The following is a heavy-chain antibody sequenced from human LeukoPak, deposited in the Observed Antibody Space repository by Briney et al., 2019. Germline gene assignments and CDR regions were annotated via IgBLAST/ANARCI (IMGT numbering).Heavy chain of an antibody. CDR3: ARVWYSGYEFDC. D-gene: IGHD5-12*01. CDR1: GYSFTSSW. V-gene: IGHV5-51*01. J-gene: IGHJ4*02. Sequence: GESLKISCKGSGYSFTSSWIGWVRQMPGKGLEWMAIIFPADSDTRYSPSFQGQVTISADKSITTAYLQWSSLKASDTAMYYCARVWYSGYEFDCWGQGTLVTVSS. CDR2: IFPADSDT.